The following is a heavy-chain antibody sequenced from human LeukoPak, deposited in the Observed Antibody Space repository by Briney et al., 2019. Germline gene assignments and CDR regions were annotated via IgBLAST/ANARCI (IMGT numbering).Heavy chain of an antibody. D-gene: IGHD2-15*01. CDR2: INHSGST. CDR3: AREYCSDVSCHDNWFDP. Sequence: SETLSLTCAVYDGSFSSYYWTWIRQSPGKGLEWIGEINHSGSTNFNPSLRSRVTISLDTSKNQFSLRLSSVTAADTAVYYCAREYCSDVSCHDNWFDPWGQGTLVSVSS. J-gene: IGHJ5*02. CDR1: DGSFSSYY. V-gene: IGHV4-34*01.